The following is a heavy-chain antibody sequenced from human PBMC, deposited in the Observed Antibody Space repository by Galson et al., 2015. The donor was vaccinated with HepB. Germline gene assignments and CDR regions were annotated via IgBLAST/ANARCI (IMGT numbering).Heavy chain of an antibody. D-gene: IGHD3-9*01. CDR3: ARAVRAYDILTGYYTQGAFDI. CDR1: GYTFTSYY. CDR2: INPSGGST. V-gene: IGHV1-46*01. J-gene: IGHJ3*02. Sequence: SVKVSCKASGYTFTSYYMHWVRQAPGQGLEWMGIINPSGGSTSYAQKFQGRVTMTRDTSTSTVYMELSSLRSEDTAVYYCARAVRAYDILTGYYTQGAFDIWGQGTMVTVSS.